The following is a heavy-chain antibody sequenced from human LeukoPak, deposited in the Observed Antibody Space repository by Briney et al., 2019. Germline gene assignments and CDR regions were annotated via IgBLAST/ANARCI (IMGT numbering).Heavy chain of an antibody. Sequence: ASVKVSCKASGYTFTSYGISWVRQAPGQGLEWMGIINPSGGSTSYAQKFQGRVTMTRDMSTSTVYMELSSLRSEDTAVYYCARGGDSSSSDYYYYYMDVWGKGTTVTVSS. CDR2: INPSGGST. J-gene: IGHJ6*03. CDR3: ARGGDSSSSDYYYYYMDV. V-gene: IGHV1-46*01. D-gene: IGHD6-6*01. CDR1: GYTFTSYG.